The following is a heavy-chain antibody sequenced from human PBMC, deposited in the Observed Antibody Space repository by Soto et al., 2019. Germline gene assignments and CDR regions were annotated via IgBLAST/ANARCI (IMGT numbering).Heavy chain of an antibody. CDR2: IYYSGST. D-gene: IGHD6-13*01. CDR3: ATSYGNAWYTY. V-gene: IGHV4-59*01. J-gene: IGHJ4*02. CDR1: GGSISIYY. Sequence: SETLSLTCTVSGGSISIYYWSWIGQPPGKGLEWIGYIYYSGSTNYNPSLKSRVTISVDRSKNQFSLQLTSVTAADTAVYYCATSYGNAWYTYWGQGTQVTVSS.